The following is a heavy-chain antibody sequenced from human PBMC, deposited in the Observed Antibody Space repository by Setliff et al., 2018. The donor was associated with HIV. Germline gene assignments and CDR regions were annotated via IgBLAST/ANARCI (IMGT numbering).Heavy chain of an antibody. CDR2: ISWNSGSI. CDR1: GFTFDDYA. Sequence: PGGSLRLSCAASGFTFDDYAMRWVRQAPGKGLEWVSGISWNSGSIGYADSVKGRFTISRDNAKNSLYLQMNSLRAEDTAVYYCAMGLGVRGVFDYWGQGTLVTVSS. D-gene: IGHD3-10*01. J-gene: IGHJ4*02. V-gene: IGHV3-9*01. CDR3: AMGLGVRGVFDY.